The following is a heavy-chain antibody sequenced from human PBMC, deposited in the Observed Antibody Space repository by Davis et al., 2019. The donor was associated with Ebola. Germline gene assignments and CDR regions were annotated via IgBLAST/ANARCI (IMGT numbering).Heavy chain of an antibody. CDR3: ASWGYSSSWVSFDY. Sequence: AASVKVSCKAVGGTLTSYAMTWVRQAPGQGLEWMGRIIPLPGIPNYAQKFQGRVTITADKSTSTTYMEMSGLRSDDTAVYYCASWGYSSSWVSFDYWGQGTLVTVSS. CDR2: IIPLPGIP. CDR1: GGTLTSYA. J-gene: IGHJ4*02. V-gene: IGHV1-69*04. D-gene: IGHD6-13*01.